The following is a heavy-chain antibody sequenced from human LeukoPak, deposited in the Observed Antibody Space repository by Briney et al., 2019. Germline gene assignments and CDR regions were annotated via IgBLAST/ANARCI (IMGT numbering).Heavy chain of an antibody. J-gene: IGHJ4*02. V-gene: IGHV3-21*01. Sequence: KPGGSLRLSCAASEFTFSSYSMNWVRQAPGKGLEWVSYISSSSGYKYYADSVKGRFTISRDNAKNSLYLQMNSLRAEDTAVYYCARDRWFGELLYPLDYWGQGTLVTVSS. CDR3: ARDRWFGELLYPLDY. CDR2: ISSSSGYK. CDR1: EFTFSSYS. D-gene: IGHD3-10*01.